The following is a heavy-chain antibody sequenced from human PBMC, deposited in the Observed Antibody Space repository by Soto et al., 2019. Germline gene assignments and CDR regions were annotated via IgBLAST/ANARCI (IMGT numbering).Heavy chain of an antibody. CDR3: AKRTGYSYGPDYFDY. CDR2: ISGSGGST. J-gene: IGHJ4*02. CDR1: GFTFSSYA. D-gene: IGHD5-18*01. V-gene: IGHV3-23*01. Sequence: HPGGSLRLSCAASGFTFSSYAMSWVRQAPGKGLEWVSAISGSGGSTYYADSVKGRFTISRDNSKNTLYLQMNSLRAEDTAVYYCAKRTGYSYGPDYFDYWGQGTRVTVSS.